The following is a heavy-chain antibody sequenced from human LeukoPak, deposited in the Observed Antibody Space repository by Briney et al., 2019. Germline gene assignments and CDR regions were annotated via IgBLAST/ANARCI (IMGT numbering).Heavy chain of an antibody. J-gene: IGHJ4*02. D-gene: IGHD2-2*01. CDR3: AKDGEGEDIVVVPAAGEDNFDY. CDR2: IRYDGSNK. V-gene: IGHV3-30*02. Sequence: PGGSLRLSCVASGFTFNDHGMHWVRQAPGKGLEWLAFIRYDGSNKYYADSVKGRFTISRDNSKNTLYLQMNSLRAEDTAVYYCAKDGEGEDIVVVPAAGEDNFDYWGQGTLVTVSS. CDR1: GFTFNDHG.